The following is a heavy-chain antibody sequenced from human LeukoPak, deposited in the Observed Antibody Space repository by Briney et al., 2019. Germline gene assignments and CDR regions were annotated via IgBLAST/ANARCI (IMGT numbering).Heavy chain of an antibody. CDR2: ISYDGSSK. CDR3: AYSSSWYSPIDY. V-gene: IGHV3-30*19. D-gene: IGHD6-13*01. CDR1: GFTFNIYG. J-gene: IGHJ4*02. Sequence: GGSLRLSCAASGFTFNIYGMHWVRQAPGKGLEWVAVISYDGSSKYYADSVKGRFTISRDNSKNTLYLQMNSLRAEDTAVYYCAYSSSWYSPIDYWGQGTLVTVSS.